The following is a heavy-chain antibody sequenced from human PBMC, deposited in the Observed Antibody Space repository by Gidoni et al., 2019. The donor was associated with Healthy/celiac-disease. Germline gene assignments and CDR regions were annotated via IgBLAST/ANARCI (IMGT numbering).Heavy chain of an antibody. CDR1: GFTFSSYS. CDR3: AREGLSSSWYRCDYYYYYMDV. Sequence: QVQLVEAGGGGVQPGRSLRLSCAASGFTFSSYSMHWVRQAPGKGLEWVAVISCDESTNYYADSVKCRFPISRDNSKNTLYLKMNSLRGEDTAVYYCAREGLSSSWYRCDYYYYYMDVWGKGTTVTVSS. V-gene: IGHV3-30*04. CDR2: ISCDESTN. D-gene: IGHD6-13*01. J-gene: IGHJ6*03.